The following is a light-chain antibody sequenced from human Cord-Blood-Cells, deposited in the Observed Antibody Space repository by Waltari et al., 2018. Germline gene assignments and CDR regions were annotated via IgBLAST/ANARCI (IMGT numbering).Light chain of an antibody. V-gene: IGLV2-23*01. Sequence: QSVLTQPASVSGSPGQSITISCTGTSSAVGSYNLVSWYQQRPGKAPKLMIYEGSKRPSGVSNRFSGSKSGNTASLTISGLQAEDEADYYCCSYAGSSTWVFGGGTKLTVL. CDR1: SSAVGSYNL. J-gene: IGLJ3*02. CDR2: EGS. CDR3: CSYAGSSTWV.